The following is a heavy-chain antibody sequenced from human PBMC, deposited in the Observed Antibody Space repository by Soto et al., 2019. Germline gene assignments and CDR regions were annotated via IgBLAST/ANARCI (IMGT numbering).Heavy chain of an antibody. J-gene: IGHJ4*02. Sequence: EVQLLESGGGLVQPGGSLRLSCAASAFTFNYYGMNWVRKAPGKGLEWVSAISGSGDNTYYADSVKGRFTISRDNSKNMLFLQMNSVRAEDTAVYYCAKETGHRGPYDYWGQGTLVTVSS. CDR1: AFTFNYYG. V-gene: IGHV3-23*01. D-gene: IGHD5-12*01. CDR2: ISGSGDNT. CDR3: AKETGHRGPYDY.